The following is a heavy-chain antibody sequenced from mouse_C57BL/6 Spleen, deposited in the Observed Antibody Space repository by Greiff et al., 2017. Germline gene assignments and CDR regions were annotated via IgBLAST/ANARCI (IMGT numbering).Heavy chain of an antibody. V-gene: IGHV1-15*01. CDR1: GYTFTDYE. CDR3: TNYDYDGPYAMDY. Sequence: VQLVESGAELVRPGASVTLSCKASGYTFTDYEMHWVKQTPVHGLEWIGAIDPETGGTAYNQKFKGKAILTADKSSSTAYMELRSLTSEDSAVYYCTNYDYDGPYAMDYWGQGTSVTVSS. CDR2: IDPETGGT. D-gene: IGHD2-4*01. J-gene: IGHJ4*01.